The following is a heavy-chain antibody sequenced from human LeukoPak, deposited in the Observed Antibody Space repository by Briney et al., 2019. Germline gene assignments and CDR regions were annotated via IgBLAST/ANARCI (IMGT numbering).Heavy chain of an antibody. CDR3: ARGYYDILTGYPYFDY. Sequence: GGSLRLSCAASGFTFSSYSMNWVRQAPGKGLEWVSYISSSSSTIYYADSVKGRFTISRDNAKNSLYLQMNSLRAGDTAVYYCARGYYDILTGYPYFDYWGQGTLVTVSS. CDR1: GFTFSSYS. V-gene: IGHV3-48*01. D-gene: IGHD3-9*01. CDR2: ISSSSSTI. J-gene: IGHJ4*02.